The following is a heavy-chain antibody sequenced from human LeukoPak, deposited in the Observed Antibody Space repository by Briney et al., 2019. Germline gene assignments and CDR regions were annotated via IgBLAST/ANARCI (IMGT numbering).Heavy chain of an antibody. V-gene: IGHV3-30*04. D-gene: IGHD2-2*01. CDR3: ARDNDCSSTSCYVGFDY. CDR1: GFTFSSYA. J-gene: IGHJ4*02. CDR2: ISYDGSNK. Sequence: GRSLRLSCVASGFTFSSYAMHWVRQAPGKGLEWVAVISYDGSNKDYADSVKGRFTISRDNSKNTLYLQMNSLRAEDTAVYYCARDNDCSSTSCYVGFDYWGQGTLVTVSS.